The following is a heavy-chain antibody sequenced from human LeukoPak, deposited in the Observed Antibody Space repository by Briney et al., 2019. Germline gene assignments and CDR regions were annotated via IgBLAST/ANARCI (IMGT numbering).Heavy chain of an antibody. CDR3: ARWSLHSSGWYFDY. CDR1: GDSISSYY. Sequence: SETLSLTCIVSGDSISSYYWSCIRQPPGKGLEWIGYISYSGSTNYNPSLKSRVTISVDTSKNQFSLNLTSVTAADTAMYYCARWSLHSSGWYFDYWGQGTLVTVSS. V-gene: IGHV4-59*01. J-gene: IGHJ4*02. CDR2: ISYSGST. D-gene: IGHD6-19*01.